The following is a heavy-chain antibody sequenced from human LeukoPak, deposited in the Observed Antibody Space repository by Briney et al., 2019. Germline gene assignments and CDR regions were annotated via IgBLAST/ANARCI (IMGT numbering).Heavy chain of an antibody. CDR2: ISGDGGST. V-gene: IGHV3-43*02. Sequence: PGGSLRLSCAASGYTFDDYAMQWGSQAPGKGLEWVSLISGDGGSTYYADSVKGRFTISRDNSKNSLYLQMNSLRTEATALYYCAKEARSIWYVMYYYYYGMDVWGQGTTVTVSS. CDR3: AKEARSIWYVMYYYYYGMDV. CDR1: GYTFDDYA. J-gene: IGHJ6*02. D-gene: IGHD6-13*01.